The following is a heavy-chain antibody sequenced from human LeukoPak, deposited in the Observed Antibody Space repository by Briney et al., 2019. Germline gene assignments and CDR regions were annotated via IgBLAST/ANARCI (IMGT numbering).Heavy chain of an antibody. V-gene: IGHV3-33*06. D-gene: IGHD6-13*01. Sequence: AGGSLRLSCAASGFTFSSHGMHWVRQAPGKGLEWVAVIWYDGSNKYYADSVKGRFTISRDNSKNTLYLQMNSLRAEDTAVYYCAKIDPSSSSWFNAFDIWGQGTMVTVSS. CDR3: AKIDPSSSSWFNAFDI. CDR1: GFTFSSHG. CDR2: IWYDGSNK. J-gene: IGHJ3*02.